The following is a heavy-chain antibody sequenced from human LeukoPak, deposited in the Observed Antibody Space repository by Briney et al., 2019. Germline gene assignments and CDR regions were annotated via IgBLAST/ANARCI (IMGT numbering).Heavy chain of an antibody. J-gene: IGHJ4*02. Sequence: GGSLRLSCAASGFTFTTYAMSWVRQAPGEGLEWVSAISGSADSTYYADSVKGRFTISRDNSKNTLYLQMNSLRAEDTAANFCAKDGGDCSSTSCYYNDYWGQGTLDTVSS. CDR3: AKDGGDCSSTSCYYNDY. V-gene: IGHV3-23*01. CDR1: GFTFTTYA. CDR2: ISGSADST. D-gene: IGHD2-2*01.